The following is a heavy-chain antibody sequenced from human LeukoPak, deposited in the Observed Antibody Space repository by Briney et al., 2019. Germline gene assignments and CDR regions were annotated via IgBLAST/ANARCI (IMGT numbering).Heavy chain of an antibody. Sequence: PSETLSLTCTVSGGSISSSSYYWGWVRQPPGRGVEWIGSIYYSGSTYYNPSLKSRVTISVDTSKNPYSLKLSSVTAADTAVYYCARMAVAGNFDYWGQGTLVTVSS. CDR3: ARMAVAGNFDY. CDR1: GGSISSSSYY. D-gene: IGHD6-19*01. CDR2: IYYSGST. J-gene: IGHJ4*02. V-gene: IGHV4-39*07.